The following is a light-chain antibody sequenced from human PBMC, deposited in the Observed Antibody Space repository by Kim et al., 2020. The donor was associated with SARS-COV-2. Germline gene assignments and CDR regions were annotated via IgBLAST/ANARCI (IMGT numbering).Light chain of an antibody. V-gene: IGKV3-15*01. CDR2: GAS. J-gene: IGKJ1*01. Sequence: SPGERAPLSCSASQSVSSNLAWYQQKPGQAPRLLIYGASTRATGIPARFSGSGSGTEFTLTISSLQSEDFAVYYCQQYNNWPPWTFGQGTKVDIK. CDR1: QSVSSN. CDR3: QQYNNWPPWT.